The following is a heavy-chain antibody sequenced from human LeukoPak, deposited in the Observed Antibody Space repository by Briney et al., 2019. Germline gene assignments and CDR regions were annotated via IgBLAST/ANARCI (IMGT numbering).Heavy chain of an antibody. D-gene: IGHD6-13*01. Sequence: PGGSLRLSCAASGFTFSSYWMSWVRQAPGKGLEWVANIKQDGSEKYYVDSVKGRFTISRDNSKNTLYLQMNSLRAEDTAVYYCARDQYSSSSGNNWFDPWGQGTLVTVSS. CDR3: ARDQYSSSSGNNWFDP. V-gene: IGHV3-7*01. J-gene: IGHJ5*02. CDR2: IKQDGSEK. CDR1: GFTFSSYW.